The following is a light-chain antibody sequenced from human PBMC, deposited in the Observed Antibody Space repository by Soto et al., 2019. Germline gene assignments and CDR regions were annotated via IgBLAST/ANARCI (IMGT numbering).Light chain of an antibody. J-gene: IGKJ1*01. CDR2: ATS. CDR3: QQTYNTPPWT. CDR1: QSISTY. Sequence: DIQMTQSPSSLSASVGDRITITCRASQSISTYLNWYQQTPGKAPKLLIYATSHLQRGVPSRFSGSGSATDFTLTISSLQPEEFATYFCQQTYNTPPWTFGQGTKVDIK. V-gene: IGKV1-39*01.